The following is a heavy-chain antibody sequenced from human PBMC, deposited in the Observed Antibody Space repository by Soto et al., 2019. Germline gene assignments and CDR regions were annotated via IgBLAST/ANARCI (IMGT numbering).Heavy chain of an antibody. CDR3: ARNLDDYIFDY. D-gene: IGHD4-4*01. CDR1: GGSIISSSYY. Sequence: SETLSLTCTVSGGSIISSSYYWGWIRQPPGKRLEWIGTIYYSGTTYYNPSLKSRVTISVDTSKNQFSLKLSSVTAADTAVYYCARNLDDYIFDYLGQGTLVTVSS. V-gene: IGHV4-39*01. J-gene: IGHJ4*02. CDR2: IYYSGTT.